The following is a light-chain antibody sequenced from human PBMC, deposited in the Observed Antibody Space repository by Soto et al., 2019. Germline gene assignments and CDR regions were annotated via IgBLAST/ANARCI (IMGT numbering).Light chain of an antibody. CDR1: NSDIGGYNS. J-gene: IGLJ2*01. CDR2: GVT. V-gene: IGLV2-14*01. CDR3: TSYTSVTIVV. Sequence: QSALTQPASVSGSPGPSITISCTGSNSDIGGYNSVSWYQQHPGKAPKLLIFGVTNRPSGVSDRFSGSKSGNTASLTISALQAEDEADYYCTSYTSVTIVVFGGGTKVTVL.